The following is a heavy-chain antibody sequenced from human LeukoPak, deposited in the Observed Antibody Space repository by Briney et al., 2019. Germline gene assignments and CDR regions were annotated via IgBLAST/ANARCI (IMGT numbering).Heavy chain of an antibody. CDR2: IYSGGST. CDR1: GFSVSNNY. D-gene: IGHD5-24*01. CDR3: ARESRDGYNYGDY. V-gene: IGHV3-66*01. J-gene: IGHJ4*02. Sequence: PGGSLRLSCAASGFSVSNNYMSWVRPAPGKGLEWVSVIYSGGSTFYADSVKGRFTISRDNSKNTLYLQMNSLRAEDTAVYYCARESRDGYNYGDYWGQGTLVTVSS.